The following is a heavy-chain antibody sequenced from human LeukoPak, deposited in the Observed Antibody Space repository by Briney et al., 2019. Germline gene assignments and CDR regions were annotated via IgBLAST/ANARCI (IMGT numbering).Heavy chain of an antibody. V-gene: IGHV1-2*02. Sequence: ASVKVSCKTSGYSFTDDYVQWVRQAPGQELEGMGWINPDSGFTNYAQKLQGRVTMTRDTSISTAYMEVRRLRPDDTAVYYCATTPEAYTSNWNVWGQGTLVTVSS. CDR2: INPDSGFT. CDR1: GYSFTDDY. D-gene: IGHD1-1*01. J-gene: IGHJ4*02. CDR3: ATTPEAYTSNWNV.